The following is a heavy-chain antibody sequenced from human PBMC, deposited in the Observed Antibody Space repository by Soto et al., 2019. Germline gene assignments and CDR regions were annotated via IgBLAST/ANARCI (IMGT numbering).Heavy chain of an antibody. CDR1: GGSISSGGYC. D-gene: IGHD6-13*01. CDR2: IYYSGST. J-gene: IGHJ4*02. CDR3: ARVSAAAAGPPWFDY. V-gene: IGHV4-31*03. Sequence: QVQLQESGPGLVKPSQTLSLTCTVSGGSISSGGYCWSWIRQHPGKGLEWIGYIYYSGSTYYNPSLKSRVTISVDTSKNQFSLKLSSVTAADTAVYYCARVSAAAAGPPWFDYWGLGTLVTVSS.